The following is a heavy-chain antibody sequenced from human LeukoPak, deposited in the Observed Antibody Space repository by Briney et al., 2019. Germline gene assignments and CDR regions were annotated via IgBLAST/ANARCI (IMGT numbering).Heavy chain of an antibody. V-gene: IGHV1-69*04. CDR3: ARHTDYGDYGGHAFDI. CDR1: GGTFSSYA. Sequence: SVKVSCKASGGTFSSYAISWVRQAPGQGLEWMGRIIPILGIANYAQKFQGRVTITADKSTSTAYMELSSLRSEDTAVYYCARHTDYGDYGGHAFDIWGQGTMVTVSS. CDR2: IIPILGIA. J-gene: IGHJ3*02. D-gene: IGHD4-17*01.